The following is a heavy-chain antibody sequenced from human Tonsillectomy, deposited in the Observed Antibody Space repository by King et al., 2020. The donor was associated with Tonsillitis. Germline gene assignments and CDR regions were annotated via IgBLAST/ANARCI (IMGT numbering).Heavy chain of an antibody. CDR1: GFSISGYA. J-gene: IGHJ3*02. V-gene: IGHV3-23*04. CDR2: ISGSGGST. D-gene: IGHD3-9*01. Sequence: VQLVESGGDLVQPGGSLRLSCAASGFSISGYAMSWVRQAPGKGLEWVSAISGSGGSTYYADSVKGRFTISRDNSKNTLYLQMNSLRAEDTAVYYCAKDSVLRYFDWLHFDAFDIWGKGTMVTVSS. CDR3: AKDSVLRYFDWLHFDAFDI.